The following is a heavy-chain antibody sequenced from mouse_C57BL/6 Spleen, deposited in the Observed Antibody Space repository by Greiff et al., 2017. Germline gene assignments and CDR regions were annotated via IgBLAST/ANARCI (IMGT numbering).Heavy chain of an antibody. CDR1: GYTFTSYG. V-gene: IGHV1-81*01. CDR3: ARHGISSYWEFDV. CDR2: IYPRSGTT. D-gene: IGHD1-1*01. J-gene: IGHJ1*03. Sequence: QVQLQQSGAELARPGASVKLSCKASGYTFTSYGISWVKQRTGQGLEWIGEIYPRSGTTYYNQKFKGQATLTADKSSSTAYMALRSLISEDSAVYLCARHGISSYWEFDVWGTGTTVTVSA.